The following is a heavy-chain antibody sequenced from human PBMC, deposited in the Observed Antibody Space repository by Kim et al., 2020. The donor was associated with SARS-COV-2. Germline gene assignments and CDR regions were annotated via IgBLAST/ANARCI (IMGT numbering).Heavy chain of an antibody. Sequence: GGSLRLSCAASGFTFSSYAMSWVRQAPGKGLEWVSVIYSGGSSTYYADSVKGRFTISRDNSKNTLYLQMNSLRAEDTAVYYCAKAWYYGSGSESQRGPYWGQGTLVTVSS. J-gene: IGHJ4*02. CDR2: IYSGGSST. V-gene: IGHV3-23*03. D-gene: IGHD3-10*01. CDR3: AKAWYYGSGSESQRGPY. CDR1: GFTFSSYA.